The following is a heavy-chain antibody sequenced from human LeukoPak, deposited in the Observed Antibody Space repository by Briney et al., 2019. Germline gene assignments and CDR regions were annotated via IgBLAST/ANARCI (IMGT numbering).Heavy chain of an antibody. CDR1: GGSISSYY. V-gene: IGHV4-59*08. D-gene: IGHD6-13*01. CDR2: IYYSGST. CDR3: ARGPDRSIAAAGT. Sequence: SETLSLTCTVSGGSISSYYWSWIRQAPGKGLEWIGYIYYSGSTNYNPSLKSRVSISVDTSQNQFSLKLSSVTAADTAVYYCARGPDRSIAAAGTWGQGTLVTVSS. J-gene: IGHJ5*02.